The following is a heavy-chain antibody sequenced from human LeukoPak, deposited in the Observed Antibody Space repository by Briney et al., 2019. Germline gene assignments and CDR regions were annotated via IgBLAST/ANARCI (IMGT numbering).Heavy chain of an antibody. J-gene: IGHJ4*02. V-gene: IGHV1-46*01. CDR1: GYTFTSYG. D-gene: IGHD4-23*01. Sequence: GASVKVSCKASGYTFTSYGISWVRQAPGQGLEWMGIINPSGSSTSYAQKFQGRVTMTRDTSTSTVYMELSSLRSEDTAVYYCARDLHGGNSHFDYWGQGTLVTVSS. CDR2: INPSGSST. CDR3: ARDLHGGNSHFDY.